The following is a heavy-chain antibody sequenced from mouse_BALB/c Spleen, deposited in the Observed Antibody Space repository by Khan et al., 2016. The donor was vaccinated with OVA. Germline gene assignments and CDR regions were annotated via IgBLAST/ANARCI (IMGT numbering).Heavy chain of an antibody. Sequence: VQLKESGPGLLKPSQSPSLTCTVTGYSITSDYAWNWIRQFPGNKLEWMGYISYSGNTKYNPSLKSRISITRDTSENQFFLQLNSVTIEDTATYYCARIYGGDFDYWGQGTTLTVSS. V-gene: IGHV3-2*02. J-gene: IGHJ2*01. CDR3: ARIYGGDFDY. CDR1: GYSITSDYA. CDR2: ISYSGNT. D-gene: IGHD1-1*01.